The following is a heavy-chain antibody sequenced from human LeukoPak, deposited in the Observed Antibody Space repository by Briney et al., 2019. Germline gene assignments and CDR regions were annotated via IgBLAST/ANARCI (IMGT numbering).Heavy chain of an antibody. CDR3: TRLKAGSRYRSPRDY. Sequence: GESLKISCKTSGFTFTTYWIGWVRQMPGKGLEWMGIIYPGDSDTIYSPSLEGQVTISVDKSISTAYLPWNTLKASDTAMYFCTRLKAGSRYRSPRDYWGQGTLVTVSS. CDR1: GFTFTTYW. CDR2: IYPGDSDT. V-gene: IGHV5-51*01. J-gene: IGHJ4*02. D-gene: IGHD3-16*02.